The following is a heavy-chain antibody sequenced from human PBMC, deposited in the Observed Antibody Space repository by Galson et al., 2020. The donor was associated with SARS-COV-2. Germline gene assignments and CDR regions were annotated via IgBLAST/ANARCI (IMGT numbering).Heavy chain of an antibody. CDR3: ARELGFGELLASYGMDV. D-gene: IGHD3-10*01. CDR1: GYTFTSYG. J-gene: IGHJ6*02. Sequence: ASVKVSCKASGYTFTSYGIGWVRQAPGQGLEWMGWISAYNGNTNYAQKLQGRVTMTTDTSTSTAYMELRSLRSDDTAVYYCARELGFGELLASYGMDVWGQGTTVTVSS. CDR2: ISAYNGNT. V-gene: IGHV1-18*01.